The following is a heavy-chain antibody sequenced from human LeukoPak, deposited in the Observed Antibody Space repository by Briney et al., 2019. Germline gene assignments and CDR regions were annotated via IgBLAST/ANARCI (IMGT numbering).Heavy chain of an antibody. CDR2: ISSSGSTI. D-gene: IGHD3-10*01. V-gene: IGHV3-48*03. CDR1: GFTFSSYE. J-gene: IGHJ4*02. Sequence: GGSLRLSCAASGFTFSSYEMNWVRQAPGKGLEWVSYISSSGSTIYYADSVKGRFTISRDNAKNSLYLQMNSLRAEDTAVYYCARRDLLWFGSDYWGQGTLVTVSS. CDR3: ARRDLLWFGSDY.